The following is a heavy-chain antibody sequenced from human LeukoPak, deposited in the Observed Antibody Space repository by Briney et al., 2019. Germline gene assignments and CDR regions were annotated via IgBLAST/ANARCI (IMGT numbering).Heavy chain of an antibody. D-gene: IGHD4-23*01. CDR1: GYTFTSCY. V-gene: IGHV1-46*01. Sequence: ASVKVSCKASGYTFTSCYLHWVRQAPRQGLEWMGIINPSGGSTSYAQKFQDRVTTTRDTSTSTVYMELSSLRSEDTAVYYCAREYGGNRFDYWGQGTLVTVSS. J-gene: IGHJ4*02. CDR3: AREYGGNRFDY. CDR2: INPSGGST.